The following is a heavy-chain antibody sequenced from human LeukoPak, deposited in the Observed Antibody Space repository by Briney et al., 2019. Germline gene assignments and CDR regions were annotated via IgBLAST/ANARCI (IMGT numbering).Heavy chain of an antibody. CDR2: IYSGGDT. CDR3: AREWGYGCGGECFSGIQAYYGMDV. J-gene: IGHJ6*02. CDR1: GFFVSNNY. Sequence: GGSLRLSWAAPGFFVSNNYMSWVRQAPGEGLEWVSLIYSGGDTYYADAVKGRFTISRDNSKITLYLQMNRLRAEDTAIYYCAREWGYGCGGECFSGIQAYYGMDVWGQGTTVTVSS. D-gene: IGHD2-15*01. V-gene: IGHV3-53*01.